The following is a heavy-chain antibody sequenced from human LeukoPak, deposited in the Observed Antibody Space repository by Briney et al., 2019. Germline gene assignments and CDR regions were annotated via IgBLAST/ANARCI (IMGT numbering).Heavy chain of an antibody. CDR3: ARDIWFGELLTPYYGMDV. D-gene: IGHD3-10*01. CDR2: ISAYNGDT. J-gene: IGHJ6*02. Sequence: GASVKVSCKASGYIFTSYGISWVRQAPGQGLEWMGWISAYNGDTDFAQKLQGRVTMTTDTSTSTAYMELRSLRSDDTAVYYCARDIWFGELLTPYYGMDVWGQGTTVTVSS. V-gene: IGHV1-18*01. CDR1: GYIFTSYG.